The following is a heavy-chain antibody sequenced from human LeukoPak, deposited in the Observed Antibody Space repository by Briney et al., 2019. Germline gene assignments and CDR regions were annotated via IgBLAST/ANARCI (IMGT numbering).Heavy chain of an antibody. D-gene: IGHD3-16*02. J-gene: IGHJ4*02. CDR3: AKIPMITFGGVIYYFVY. V-gene: IGHV3-23*01. CDR2: ISGSGGTI. Sequence: PPGGSLRLSCAASGFTFSSYAMSWVRQAPGKGLEWVSAISGSGGTIYYADSVKGRFTISRDNSKNTLYLQMNSLRAEDTAVYYCAKIPMITFGGVIYYFVYWGQGTLFTVSS. CDR1: GFTFSSYA.